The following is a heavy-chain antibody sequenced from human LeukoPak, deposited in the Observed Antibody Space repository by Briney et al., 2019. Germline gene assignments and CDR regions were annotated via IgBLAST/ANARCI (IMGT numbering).Heavy chain of an antibody. Sequence: GASLRLSCAASGFTFSSYAMSWVRRAPGKGLEWVSAISGSGGSTYYADSVKGRFTISRDNSKNTLYLQMNSLRAEDTAVYYCAKDRRWPGYYFDYWGQGTLVTVSS. V-gene: IGHV3-23*01. D-gene: IGHD5-24*01. CDR1: GFTFSSYA. CDR3: AKDRRWPGYYFDY. CDR2: ISGSGGST. J-gene: IGHJ4*02.